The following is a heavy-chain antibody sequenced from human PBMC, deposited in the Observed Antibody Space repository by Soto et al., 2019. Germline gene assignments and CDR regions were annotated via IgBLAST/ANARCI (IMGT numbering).Heavy chain of an antibody. CDR2: INAGNGNT. D-gene: IGHD2-21*02. CDR3: ARSIVVVTALDY. J-gene: IGHJ4*02. CDR1: GYTFTSYA. Sequence: QVQLVQSGAEEKKPGASVKVSCKASGYTFTSYAMHWARQAPGQRLEWMGWINAGNGNTKYSQKFQGRVTITRDTSASTAYMELSSLRSEDTAVYYCARSIVVVTALDYWGQGTLDTVSS. V-gene: IGHV1-3*05.